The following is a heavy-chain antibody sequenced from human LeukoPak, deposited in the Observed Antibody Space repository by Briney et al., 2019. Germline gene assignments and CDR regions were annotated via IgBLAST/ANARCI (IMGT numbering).Heavy chain of an antibody. Sequence: GASVKVSCKASGGTFSSYAISWVRQAPGQGLEWMGGIIPIFGTANYAQKFQGRVTITTDESTSTAYMELSSLRSDDTAVYYCARFPLQLEPLRSADYWGQGTLVTVSS. J-gene: IGHJ4*02. CDR3: ARFPLQLEPLRSADY. CDR1: GGTFSSYA. V-gene: IGHV1-69*05. CDR2: IIPIFGTA. D-gene: IGHD1-1*01.